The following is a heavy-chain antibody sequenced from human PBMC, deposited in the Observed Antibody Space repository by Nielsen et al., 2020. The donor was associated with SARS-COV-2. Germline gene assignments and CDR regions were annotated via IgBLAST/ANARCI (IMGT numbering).Heavy chain of an antibody. D-gene: IGHD6-13*01. CDR1: GFTFDDYG. J-gene: IGHJ3*02. CDR2: INWNGGST. CDR3: TRVNPISGSWFDAFDI. Sequence: GESLKISCAASGFTFDDYGMSWVRQAPGKGLEWVSGINWNGGSTGYADSVKGRFTISRDNAKNSLYLQMNSLRTEDTAIYHCTRVNPISGSWFDAFDIWGQGTLVTVSS. V-gene: IGHV3-20*01.